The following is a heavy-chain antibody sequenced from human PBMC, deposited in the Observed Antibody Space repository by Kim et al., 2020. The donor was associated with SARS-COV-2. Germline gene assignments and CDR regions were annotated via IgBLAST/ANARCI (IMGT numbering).Heavy chain of an antibody. D-gene: IGHD3-10*01. V-gene: IGHV3-30*18. CDR1: GFTFSSYG. CDR2: IAYDGSNK. J-gene: IGHJ4*02. Sequence: GGSLRLSCAASGFTFSSYGMHWVRQAPGKGLEWVAVIAYDGSNKYYADSVKGRFTISRDNSKNTLYLQMNSLRAEDTAVYYCAKGQNYYGSGSYYNVPDYWGKGTLVTVSS. CDR3: AKGQNYYGSGSYYNVPDY.